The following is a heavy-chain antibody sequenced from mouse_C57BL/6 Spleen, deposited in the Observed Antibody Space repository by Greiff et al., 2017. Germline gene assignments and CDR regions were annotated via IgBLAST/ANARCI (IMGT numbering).Heavy chain of an antibody. CDR2: IDPETGGT. J-gene: IGHJ4*01. CDR3: TRKVAMDY. Sequence: VQLQESGAELVRPGASVTLSCTASGYTFTAYEMHWVQQTPVPGLEWIGAIDPETGGTAYNQKFKGKAILTADKSSSTAYMELRSLTSEDSAVYYCTRKVAMDYWGQGTTVTVSS. CDR1: GYTFTAYE. D-gene: IGHD2-14*01. V-gene: IGHV1-15*01.